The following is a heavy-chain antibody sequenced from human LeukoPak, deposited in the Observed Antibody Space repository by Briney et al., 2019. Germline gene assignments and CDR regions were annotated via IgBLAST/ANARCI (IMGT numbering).Heavy chain of an antibody. D-gene: IGHD4-11*01. Sequence: PSETLSLTCTVSGGSITSDDYSWSWIRQPPGKGLEWIGYIYYSGDTYYNPSLKSRVTISVDTSKNQFSLKLSSVTAADTAVYYCARTYIDYLPLWGQGTLVTVS. J-gene: IGHJ4*02. V-gene: IGHV4-30-4*01. CDR2: IYYSGDT. CDR3: ARTYIDYLPL. CDR1: GGSITSDDYS.